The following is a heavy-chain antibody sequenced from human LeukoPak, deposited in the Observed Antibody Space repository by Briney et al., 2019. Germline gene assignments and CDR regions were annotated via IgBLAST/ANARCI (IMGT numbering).Heavy chain of an antibody. Sequence: ASVKVSCKASGYSFTNYYMHWVRQAPGQGLEWMGIINPRGGSTTYAQKFQGRVTMTRDTSTSTVYMELSSLRSDDTAVYCCARFGGYSYEDWGQGTLVTVSS. D-gene: IGHD5-18*01. CDR3: ARFGGYSYED. V-gene: IGHV1-46*01. CDR1: GYSFTNYY. CDR2: INPRGGST. J-gene: IGHJ4*02.